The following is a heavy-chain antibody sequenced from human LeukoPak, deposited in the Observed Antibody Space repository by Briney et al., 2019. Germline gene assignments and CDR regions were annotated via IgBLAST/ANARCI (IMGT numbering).Heavy chain of an antibody. CDR2: IRYDENNR. V-gene: IGHV3-30*02. D-gene: IGHD1-26*01. CDR1: GFTFSSYG. J-gene: IGHJ4*02. Sequence: SGGSLRLSCSASGFTFSSYGMHWVRQAPGKGLEWVSFIRYDENNRYYEDSVKGRFTISRDNAKNSLYLQMNRLRAEDTAVYYCAREREGHFDYWGQGTLVTVSS. CDR3: AREREGHFDY.